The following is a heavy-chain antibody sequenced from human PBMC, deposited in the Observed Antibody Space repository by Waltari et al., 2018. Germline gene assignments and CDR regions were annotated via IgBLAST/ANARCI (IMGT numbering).Heavy chain of an antibody. D-gene: IGHD6-19*01. V-gene: IGHV4-59*01. J-gene: IGHJ5*02. CDR3: ARDRKYSSGWSGIGFDP. CDR2: IYYSGST. CDR1: GGSISSYY. Sequence: QVQLQESGPGLVKPSETLSLTCTVSGGSISSYYWSWIRQPPGKGLEWIGYIYYSGSTNYNPSLKSRVTRSVDTSKNQCSLKLSSVTAADTAVYYCARDRKYSSGWSGIGFDPWGQGTLVTVSS.